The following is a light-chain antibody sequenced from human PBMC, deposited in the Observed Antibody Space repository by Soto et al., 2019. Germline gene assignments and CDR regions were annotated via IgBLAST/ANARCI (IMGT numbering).Light chain of an antibody. CDR3: QQYGSSPPLT. CDR2: GAS. J-gene: IGKJ4*01. Sequence: EIVLTQSPGTLSLSPGERATLSCRASQSVSSSYLAWYQQKPGQAPRLLIYGASSMATGIPDRFSGSRSGTDVHLTISRLEPEDFAVYYCQQYGSSPPLTFGGGTKVEIK. CDR1: QSVSSSY. V-gene: IGKV3-20*01.